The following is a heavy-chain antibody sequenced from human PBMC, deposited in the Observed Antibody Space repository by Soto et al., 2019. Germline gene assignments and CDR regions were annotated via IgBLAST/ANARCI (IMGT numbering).Heavy chain of an antibody. V-gene: IGHV3-74*01. Sequence: GGSLRLSCAASGFTFSSYWMHWVRQAPGKGLVWVSRINSDGSSTSYADSVKGRFTISRDNAKNTLYLQMNSLRAEDTAVYYCASSWQQNGMDVWGQGTTVTVSS. CDR3: ASSWQQNGMDV. CDR1: GFTFSSYW. D-gene: IGHD6-13*01. J-gene: IGHJ6*02. CDR2: INSDGSST.